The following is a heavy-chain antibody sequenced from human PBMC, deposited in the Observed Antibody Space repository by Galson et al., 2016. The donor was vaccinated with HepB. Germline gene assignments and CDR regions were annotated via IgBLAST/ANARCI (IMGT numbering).Heavy chain of an antibody. J-gene: IGHJ4*02. CDR3: AREPARLDDLLTGPPKNPDY. Sequence: SLRLSCAASGFTFSRYEMNWVRLAPGKGLEWVSYISSSGTTIYYADSVKGRFTISRDNAKDSLYLQMNSLRAEDTAVYYCAREPARLDDLLTGPPKNPDYWGQGTLVTVSS. CDR1: GFTFSRYE. D-gene: IGHD3-9*01. V-gene: IGHV3-48*03. CDR2: ISSSGTTI.